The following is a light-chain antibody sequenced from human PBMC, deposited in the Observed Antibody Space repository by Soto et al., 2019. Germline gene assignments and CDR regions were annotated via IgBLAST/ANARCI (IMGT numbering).Light chain of an antibody. CDR2: AAS. V-gene: IGKV3-20*01. CDR3: HQYGRSPKT. CDR1: QSVSSSY. J-gene: IGKJ2*01. Sequence: EVVLTQSPGTLSLSPGERATLSCRASQSVSSSYLGWYQQKPGQAPRLLIFAASSRATGIPDRFSGSWSGTDFTHTISRLEPEDFAVYYCHQYGRSPKTFGRGTKLEIK.